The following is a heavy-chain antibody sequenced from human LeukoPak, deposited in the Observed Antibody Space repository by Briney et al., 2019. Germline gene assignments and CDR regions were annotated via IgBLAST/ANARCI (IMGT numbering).Heavy chain of an antibody. D-gene: IGHD3-22*01. CDR2: VSSRGTYI. Sequence: GGSLRLSCAASGFTFSSYSMNWVRQAPGKGLEWVSSVSSRGTYIYYADSLKGRFTISRDNAKNSLYLQMNSLRAEDTAVYYCARDRYYDSSGYYQPDAFDIWGQGTMVTVSS. J-gene: IGHJ3*02. V-gene: IGHV3-21*01. CDR3: ARDRYYDSSGYYQPDAFDI. CDR1: GFTFSSYS.